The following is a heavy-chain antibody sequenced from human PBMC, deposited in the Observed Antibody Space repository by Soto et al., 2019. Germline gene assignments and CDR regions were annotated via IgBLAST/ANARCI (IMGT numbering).Heavy chain of an antibody. CDR2: IRSKAYGGTT. V-gene: IGHV3-49*03. Sequence: PGGSLRFSCTASGFTFGDYAMSWFRQAPGKGLEWVGFIRSKAYGGTTEYAASVKGRFTISRDDSKSIAYLQMNSLKTEDTAVYYCSTKIVGARSPPYYFDYWGQGTLVTVSS. J-gene: IGHJ4*02. D-gene: IGHD1-26*01. CDR1: GFTFGDYA. CDR3: STKIVGARSPPYYFDY.